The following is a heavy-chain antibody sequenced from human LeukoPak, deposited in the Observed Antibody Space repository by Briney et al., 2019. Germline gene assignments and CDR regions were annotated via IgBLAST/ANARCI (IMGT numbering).Heavy chain of an antibody. Sequence: GGSLRLSCAASGFTFSSYSMNWVRQAPGKGLEWVSSISSSSSYIYYADSVKGRFTISRDNAKNSLYLQMNSLRAEDTAVYYCARGREYSYGLIYYYYGMDVWGQGTTVTVSS. CDR3: ARGREYSYGLIYYYYGMDV. V-gene: IGHV3-21*04. CDR2: ISSSSSYI. CDR1: GFTFSSYS. D-gene: IGHD5-18*01. J-gene: IGHJ6*02.